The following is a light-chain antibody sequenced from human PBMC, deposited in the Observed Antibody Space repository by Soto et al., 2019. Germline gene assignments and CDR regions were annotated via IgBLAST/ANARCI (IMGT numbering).Light chain of an antibody. Sequence: IVLTQSPATLSLSPGERATLSCRASQNVSDSLGWCQQKPGQTPRLLIYDASNRATGIPARFSGSGSGTDFTLTISSLEPEDFAIYFCQHRAGWPPALTFGGGTKVEIK. CDR2: DAS. J-gene: IGKJ4*01. CDR1: QNVSDS. CDR3: QHRAGWPPALT. V-gene: IGKV3-11*01.